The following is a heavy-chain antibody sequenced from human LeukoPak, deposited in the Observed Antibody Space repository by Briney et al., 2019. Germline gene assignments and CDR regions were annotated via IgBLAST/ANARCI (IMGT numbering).Heavy chain of an antibody. D-gene: IGHD3-22*01. J-gene: IGHJ4*02. V-gene: IGHV4-59*08. Sequence: SETLSLTCTVSGGSISSFYWSWIRQPPGKGLEWIGEVTHSGNTKYNPSLKSRVSISLDTSRYHLSLELTSVTAADTAVYYRARQDSDSSGYYHFDYWGQGTLVTVSS. CDR2: VTHSGNT. CDR1: GGSISSFY. CDR3: ARQDSDSSGYYHFDY.